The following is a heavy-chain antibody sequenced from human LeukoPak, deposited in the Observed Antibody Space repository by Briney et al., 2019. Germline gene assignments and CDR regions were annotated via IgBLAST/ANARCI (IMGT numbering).Heavy chain of an antibody. V-gene: IGHV3-15*01. D-gene: IGHD5-18*01. J-gene: IGHJ4*02. CDR2: IKPAKTHGATA. CDR3: AREGSLYGYHSFDS. CDR1: RFTFSSYG. Sequence: GGSLRLSCAASRFTFSSYGMHWVRQAPGKGLEWVGRIKPAKTHGATADYGAPVKGKFTIARDDSTARLFLQMNSLETEDTAVYFCAREGSLYGYHSFDSWGQGTLVTVST.